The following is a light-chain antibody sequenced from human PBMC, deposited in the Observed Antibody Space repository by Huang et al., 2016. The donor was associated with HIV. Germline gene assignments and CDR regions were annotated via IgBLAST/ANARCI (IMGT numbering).Light chain of an antibody. CDR2: AAS. J-gene: IGKJ1*01. Sequence: IQMTQSPSSLPAFVGDRVTITGRASQSITTYLNWYQQKIGESPKLLIYAASILQSGVPWRFGGSGSGTNFSLTITNLQSEDFAVYYCQQSYSIPWTFGQGTRVEI. CDR1: QSITTY. V-gene: IGKV1-39*01. CDR3: QQSYSIPWT.